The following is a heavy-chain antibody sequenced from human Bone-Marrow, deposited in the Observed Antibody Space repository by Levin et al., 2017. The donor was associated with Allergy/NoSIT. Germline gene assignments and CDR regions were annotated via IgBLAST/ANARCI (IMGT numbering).Heavy chain of an antibody. CDR1: GFTFTNYV. Sequence: GESLKISCAASGFTFTNYVMHWVRQAPGKGLDWVAVMWPDGTKKFYADSAKGRFTISRDNSRNTLALQMNSLRVEDTAVYYCARAMETYQYGLDVWGQWTTVTVSS. D-gene: IGHD2-2*01. V-gene: IGHV3-33*02. CDR2: MWPDGTKK. J-gene: IGHJ6*02. CDR3: ARAMETYQYGLDV.